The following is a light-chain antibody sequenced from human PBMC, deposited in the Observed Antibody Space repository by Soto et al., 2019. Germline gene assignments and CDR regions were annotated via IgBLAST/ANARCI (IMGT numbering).Light chain of an antibody. CDR2: EAS. J-gene: IGKJ3*01. CDR3: QQSYRTPPFN. V-gene: IGKV1-39*01. CDR1: QSVNTF. Sequence: DIQMSQSPSPLSASVGDRVYITCRTSQSVNTFLNWYQAKPGKAPKLLIYEASNLGNGVPSRFSGSGSGTDFTLTISSLQPEDSATYYCQQSYRTPPFNFGPETRVDI.